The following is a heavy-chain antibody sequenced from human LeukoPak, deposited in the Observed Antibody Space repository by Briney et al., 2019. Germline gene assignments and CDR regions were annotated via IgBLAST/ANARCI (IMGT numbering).Heavy chain of an antibody. V-gene: IGHV4-4*08. CDR1: GGSISSYY. CDR2: IYTSGST. D-gene: IGHD1-26*01. CDR3: ARGGSYFRFDP. Sequence: SETLSLTCTVSGGSISSYYWSWIRQPPGKGLEWIGRIYTSGSTNYNPSLKSRVTISVDTSKNQFSLKLSSVAAADTAVYYCARGGSYFRFDPWGQGTLVTVSS. J-gene: IGHJ5*02.